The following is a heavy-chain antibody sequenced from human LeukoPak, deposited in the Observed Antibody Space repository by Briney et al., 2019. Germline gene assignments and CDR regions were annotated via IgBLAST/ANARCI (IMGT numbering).Heavy chain of an antibody. J-gene: IGHJ4*02. Sequence: PGGSLRLSCAASGFTFSSYAMSWVRQAPGKGLEWVSAISGSGGSTYYADSVKGRFTISRDNSKNTLYVQMNSLRTEDTAVYFCARGRKIVVVMGGFFDYWGQGTLVTVSS. D-gene: IGHD3-22*01. CDR3: ARGRKIVVVMGGFFDY. CDR1: GFTFSSYA. V-gene: IGHV3-23*01. CDR2: ISGSGGST.